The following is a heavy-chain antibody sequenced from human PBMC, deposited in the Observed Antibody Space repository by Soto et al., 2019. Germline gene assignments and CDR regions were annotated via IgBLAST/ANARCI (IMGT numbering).Heavy chain of an antibody. Sequence: VKVSCKASGYTFTGYYMHWVRQAPGQGLEWMGRINPNSGGTNYAQKFQGWVTMTRDTSISTAYMELSRLRSEDTAVYYCARSSKQQLVPSFDYWGQGTLVTVSS. CDR3: ARSSKQQLVPSFDY. J-gene: IGHJ4*02. CDR2: INPNSGGT. D-gene: IGHD6-13*01. V-gene: IGHV1-2*04. CDR1: GYTFTGYY.